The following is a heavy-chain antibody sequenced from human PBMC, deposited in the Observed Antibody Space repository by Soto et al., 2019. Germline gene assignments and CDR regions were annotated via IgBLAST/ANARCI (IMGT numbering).Heavy chain of an antibody. J-gene: IGHJ4*02. V-gene: IGHV3-23*01. CDR3: SKGVGQWLARGVYDD. CDR1: GFTFSSYA. CDR2: ISGSGGST. Sequence: GGSLRLSCAASGFTFSSYAMSWVRQAPGKGLEWVSAISGSGGSTYYADSVKGRFTISRDTSKNTLYLQMNSLRAGDTAVYYFSKGVGQWLARGVYDDWGQGTRVTVSS. D-gene: IGHD6-19*01.